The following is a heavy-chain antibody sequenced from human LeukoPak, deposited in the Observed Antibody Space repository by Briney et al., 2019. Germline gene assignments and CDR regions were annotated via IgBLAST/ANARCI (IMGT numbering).Heavy chain of an antibody. J-gene: IGHJ4*02. V-gene: IGHV3-15*01. CDR3: TTDRPYYYDSSGYQLDY. D-gene: IGHD3-22*01. CDR2: IKSKTDGGTT. CDR1: GFTFSNAW. Sequence: GGSLRLSCAASGFTFSNAWMSWVRQAPGKGLEWVGRIKSKTDGGTTDYAAPVKGRFTISRDDSKNTLYLRMNSLRTEDTAVYYCTTDRPYYYDSSGYQLDYWGQGTLVTVSS.